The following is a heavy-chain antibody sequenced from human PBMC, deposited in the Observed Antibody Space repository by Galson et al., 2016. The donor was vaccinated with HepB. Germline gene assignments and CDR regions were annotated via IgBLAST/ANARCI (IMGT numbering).Heavy chain of an antibody. D-gene: IGHD3-3*01. CDR2: IIPFFGTA. CDR3: ARTHTYDFWIGYYPPLNY. Sequence: SVKVSCKASGGTFSNYAINWVRQAPGQGLEWMGGIIPFFGTASYAQKFQRRVTITADESTSTAYMELSSLRSWDTAVFSCARTHTYDFWIGYYPPLNYWGQGTPVTVSS. CDR1: GGTFSNYA. J-gene: IGHJ4*02. V-gene: IGHV1-69*13.